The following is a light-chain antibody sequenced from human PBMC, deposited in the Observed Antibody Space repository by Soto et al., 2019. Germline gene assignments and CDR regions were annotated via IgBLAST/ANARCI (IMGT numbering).Light chain of an antibody. CDR1: QSVSSY. CDR2: DAS. CDR3: QQRSNWPPYT. Sequence: EIVLTQSPATLSLSPGERATLSCRASQSVSSYLAWYQQKPGQDPRLLIYDASNRATGIPARFSGSGSVTDFALTISSLEPEDCAVYYWQQRSNWPPYTFGQGTKLEIK. J-gene: IGKJ2*01. V-gene: IGKV3-11*01.